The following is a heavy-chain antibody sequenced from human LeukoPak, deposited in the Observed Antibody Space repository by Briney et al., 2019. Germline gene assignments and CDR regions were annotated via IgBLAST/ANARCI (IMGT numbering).Heavy chain of an antibody. CDR2: IYHSGST. Sequence: PSQTLSLTCAVSGGSISSGGYSWSWIRQPPGKGLEWIGYIYHSGSTYYNPSLKSRVTISVDTSKTQSSLKLSSVTAADTAVYYCARGISTTWNNYYYGLDVWGQGTTVTVSS. CDR1: GGSISSGGYS. V-gene: IGHV4-30-2*02. CDR3: ARGISTTWNNYYYGLDV. D-gene: IGHD2-2*01. J-gene: IGHJ6*02.